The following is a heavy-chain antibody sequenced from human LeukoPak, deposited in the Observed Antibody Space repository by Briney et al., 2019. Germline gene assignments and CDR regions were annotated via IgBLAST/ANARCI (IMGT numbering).Heavy chain of an antibody. D-gene: IGHD5-12*01. Sequence: ASVKVSCKASGYTFTSYYMHWVRQAPGQGLEWMGIINPSGGSTSYAQKFQGRVTLTRDTSTSTLYMDLSSLRSEDTAVYYCARDILPSYSGYDRSLPDYWGQGTLVTVSS. CDR3: ARDILPSYSGYDRSLPDY. CDR1: GYTFTSYY. CDR2: INPSGGST. J-gene: IGHJ4*02. V-gene: IGHV1-46*01.